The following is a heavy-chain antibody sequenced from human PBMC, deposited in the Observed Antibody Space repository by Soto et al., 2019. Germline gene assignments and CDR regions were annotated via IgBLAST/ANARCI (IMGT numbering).Heavy chain of an antibody. CDR3: ARGATVTTRVGFDY. CDR2: TSFDGGNK. J-gene: IGHJ4*02. D-gene: IGHD4-17*01. CDR1: GFTFSDYG. V-gene: IGHV3-30*03. Sequence: VQLVESGGGMVQPGRSLRLSCAASGFTFSDYGIHWVRQAPGKGQEWVAVTSFDGGNKYYADSVKGRFTISRDSSQKIVYLQMNSLRAEDTAVFYCARGATVTTRVGFDYWGQGTLVTVSS.